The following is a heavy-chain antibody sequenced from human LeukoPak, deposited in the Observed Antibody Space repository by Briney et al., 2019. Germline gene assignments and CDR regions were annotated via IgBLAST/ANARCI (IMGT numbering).Heavy chain of an antibody. CDR2: IYYTGST. D-gene: IGHD3-10*01. CDR3: ARDNAVYGSGSYYPTGMDV. Sequence: PSETLSLTCTVSGGSISTYYWSWIRQPPGKGLEWIGYIYYTGSTYYNPSLKSRVTISVDTSKNQFSLKLSSVTAADTAVYYCARDNAVYGSGSYYPTGMDVWGKGTTVTVSS. V-gene: IGHV4-59*12. J-gene: IGHJ6*03. CDR1: GGSISTYY.